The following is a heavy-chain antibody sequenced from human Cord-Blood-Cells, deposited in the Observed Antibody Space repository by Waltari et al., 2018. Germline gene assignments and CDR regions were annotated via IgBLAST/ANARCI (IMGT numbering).Heavy chain of an antibody. CDR1: GGSISSYY. Sequence: QVQLQESGPGLVKPSETLSLTCTVSGGSISSYYWSWIRQPAGTGLEWIGRIYTSGSTNYNPSLKSRVTMSVDTSKNQFSLKLSSVTAADTVVYYCARDRRYYDSSGYYYYYGMDVWGQGTTVTVSS. CDR3: ARDRRYYDSSGYYYYYGMDV. CDR2: IYTSGST. V-gene: IGHV4-4*07. D-gene: IGHD3-22*01. J-gene: IGHJ6*02.